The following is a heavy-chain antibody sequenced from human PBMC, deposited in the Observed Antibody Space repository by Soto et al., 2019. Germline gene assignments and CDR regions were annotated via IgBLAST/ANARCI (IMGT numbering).Heavy chain of an antibody. CDR3: ARGGGSTKVDY. J-gene: IGHJ4*02. V-gene: IGHV4-31*03. Sequence: QVQLQESGPGLVKPSQTLSLTCTVSGGSITSSCYYWSWIRQHPGEGLEWIGFTSNSGSTSYNPSLKRRVTISVDTSSNQFSLNLKSVTAADTAVYYCARGGGSTKVDYWGQGTLVTGSP. D-gene: IGHD2-2*01. CDR1: GGSITSSCYY. CDR2: TSNSGST.